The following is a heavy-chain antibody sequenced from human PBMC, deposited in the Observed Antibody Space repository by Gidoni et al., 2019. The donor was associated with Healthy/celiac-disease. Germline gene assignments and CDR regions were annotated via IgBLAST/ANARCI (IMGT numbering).Heavy chain of an antibody. V-gene: IGHV1-69*01. Sequence: QVQLVQSGAKVKKPGSSVTVSCKASGGPFSSYPIPWVRQAPGQGLEWMGGIIPIFGTANYAQKFQGRVTITADESTSTAYMELSSLRSEDTAVYYCARSGASCSGGSCYSHWFDPWGQGTLVTVSS. CDR1: GGPFSSYP. D-gene: IGHD2-15*01. CDR2: IIPIFGTA. CDR3: ARSGASCSGGSCYSHWFDP. J-gene: IGHJ5*02.